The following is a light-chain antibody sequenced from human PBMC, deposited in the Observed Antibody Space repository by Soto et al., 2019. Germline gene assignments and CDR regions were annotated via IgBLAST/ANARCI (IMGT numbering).Light chain of an antibody. CDR2: DVS. V-gene: IGKV3-20*01. CDR3: QQYGSSPPIT. CDR1: QSVGSSY. J-gene: IGKJ5*01. Sequence: EIVLTQSPGTLSLSPGERATLSCRSSQSVGSSYLAWYQQKPGQAPRLLISDVSSRATGIPDRFSGSGSGTDFTLTISRLEPEDFAVYYCQQYGSSPPITFGQGTRLEIK.